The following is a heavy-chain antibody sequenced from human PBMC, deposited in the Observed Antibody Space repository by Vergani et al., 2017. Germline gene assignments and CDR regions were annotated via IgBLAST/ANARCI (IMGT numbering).Heavy chain of an antibody. Sequence: QVQLQESGPGLVKHSQTLSLTCTVSGGSISSGGYYWSWIRQHPGKGLEWIGYIYYSGSTYYNPSLKSRVTISVDTSKNQFSLKLSSVTAADTAVYYCARSRYSSGWVYFDYWGQGTLVTVSS. CDR3: ARSRYSSGWVYFDY. CDR1: GGSISSGGYY. D-gene: IGHD6-19*01. CDR2: IYYSGST. V-gene: IGHV4-31*03. J-gene: IGHJ4*02.